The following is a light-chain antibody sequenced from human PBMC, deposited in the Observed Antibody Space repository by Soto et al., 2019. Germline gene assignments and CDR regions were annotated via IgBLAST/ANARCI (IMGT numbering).Light chain of an antibody. CDR1: QSVGTSY. J-gene: IGKJ1*01. Sequence: EIVLTQSPGTLSLSPGERATLSCRASQSVGTSYLAWYQQKPGQAPRLLIYGASSRATGIPDRFSGSGSGTDFTLTIIRLEPEDFAVYYCQQYGTSPWTFGHGTKVEI. V-gene: IGKV3-20*01. CDR3: QQYGTSPWT. CDR2: GAS.